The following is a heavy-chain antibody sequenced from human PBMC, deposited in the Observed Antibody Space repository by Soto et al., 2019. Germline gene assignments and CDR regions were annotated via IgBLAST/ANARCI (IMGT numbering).Heavy chain of an antibody. CDR3: AKVGGFGYSGPNAAFDI. Sequence: GGSLRRSCAASGFTFSSYAMSWVRQAPGKGLEWVSAICGSGGSTYYADSVKGRFTISRDNSKHTLYLQMNSLRAEDTAVYYFAKVGGFGYSGPNAAFDIWGQGTMVTV. D-gene: IGHD6-13*01. CDR2: ICGSGGST. CDR1: GFTFSSYA. V-gene: IGHV3-23*01. J-gene: IGHJ3*02.